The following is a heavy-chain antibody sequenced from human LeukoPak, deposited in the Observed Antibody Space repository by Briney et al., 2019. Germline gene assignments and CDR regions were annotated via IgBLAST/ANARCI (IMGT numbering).Heavy chain of an antibody. V-gene: IGHV4-61*01. CDR1: GYSISSGYY. CDR2: IYYSGST. CDR3: ARVGADPTNYYYYYMDV. J-gene: IGHJ6*03. Sequence: SETLSLTCTVSGYSISSGYYWSWIRQPPGKGLEWIGYIYYSGSTNYNPSLKSRVTISVDTSKNQFSLKLSSVTAADTAVYYCARVGADPTNYYYYYMDVWGKGTTVTVSS.